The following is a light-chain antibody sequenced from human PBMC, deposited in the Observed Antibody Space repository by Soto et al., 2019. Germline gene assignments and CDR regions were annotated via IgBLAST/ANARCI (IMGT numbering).Light chain of an antibody. V-gene: IGKV1-5*03. CDR1: QNVNTW. J-gene: IGKJ5*01. CDR3: QHYDQYLIT. Sequence: DIQMTQSPPTLSASVGDRVTITCRASQNVNTWLAWYQQKPGRAPKLLIHKASILEAGVPSRFSGSGSGTEFTLTINSLQPDDFATYYCQHYDQYLITFGQGTRLEIK. CDR2: KAS.